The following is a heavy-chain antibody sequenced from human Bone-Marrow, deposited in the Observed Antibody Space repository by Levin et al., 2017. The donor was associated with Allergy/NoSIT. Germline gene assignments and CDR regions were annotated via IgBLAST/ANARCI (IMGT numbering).Heavy chain of an antibody. V-gene: IGHV3-21*01. Sequence: GESLKISCAASGFTFRTYSMNWVRQAPGKGLEWVSYISSSGYYIYYADSVKGRFTISRDDAKTSIYLQMNSLRAEDTAVYFCATLGRPPTDYFYGMDVWGQGTTVAVSS. CDR2: ISSSGYYI. CDR3: ATLGRPPTDYFYGMDV. D-gene: IGHD7-27*01. CDR1: GFTFRTYS. J-gene: IGHJ6*02.